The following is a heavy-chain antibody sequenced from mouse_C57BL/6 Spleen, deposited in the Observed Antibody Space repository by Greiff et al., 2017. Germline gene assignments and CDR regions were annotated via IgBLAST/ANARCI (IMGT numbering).Heavy chain of an antibody. CDR3: AKGDYGSSYPAY. CDR2: IWRGGST. V-gene: IGHV2-5*01. Sequence: VQLQQSGPGLVQPSQSLSITCTVSGFSLTSYGVHWVRQSPGQGLEWLEVIWRGGSTDYNAAFMSRLSITKDTSKSQVFFKMNSLQADDTAIYYCAKGDYGSSYPAYWGQGTLVTVSA. CDR1: GFSLTSYG. J-gene: IGHJ3*01. D-gene: IGHD1-1*01.